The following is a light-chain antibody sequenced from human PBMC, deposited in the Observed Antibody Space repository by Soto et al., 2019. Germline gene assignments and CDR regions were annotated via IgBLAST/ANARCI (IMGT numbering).Light chain of an antibody. J-gene: IGKJ1*01. V-gene: IGKV3-20*01. CDR1: QNVGSRY. Sequence: IVLTQSPGTLSLSPGERATLSCRASQNVGSRYLAWYQQKPGQAPRLLIYATSNRATGIPDRFSGSGSGTDFSLTISSLEPGDLAVFYCHQYGSSPRTFGQGTKVEIK. CDR3: HQYGSSPRT. CDR2: ATS.